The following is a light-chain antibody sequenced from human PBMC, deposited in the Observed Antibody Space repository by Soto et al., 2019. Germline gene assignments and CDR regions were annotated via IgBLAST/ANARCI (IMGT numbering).Light chain of an antibody. Sequence: IALTQSPATLSVSAGERAPLSCMASQPVRINVAWYQPKPGQSPRLLISGASTRATGIPANFSGSGSGTEFTLTISSLQSEDFAIYFCQQYCKWPRTFGQGTKVDI. V-gene: IGKV3-15*01. CDR1: QPVRIN. CDR2: GAS. CDR3: QQYCKWPRT. J-gene: IGKJ1*01.